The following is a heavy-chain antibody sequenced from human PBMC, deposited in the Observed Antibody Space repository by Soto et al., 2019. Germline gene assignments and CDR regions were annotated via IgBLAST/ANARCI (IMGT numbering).Heavy chain of an antibody. Sequence: SVKVSCKASGGTFSSYAISRVRQAPGQGLEWMGGIIPIFGTANYAQKFQGRVTITADESTSTAYMELSSLRSEDTAVYYCAREKDGHKPSSPYYFDYWGQGTLVTVSS. V-gene: IGHV1-69*13. CDR3: AREKDGHKPSSPYYFDY. J-gene: IGHJ4*02. CDR1: GGTFSSYA. CDR2: IIPIFGTA.